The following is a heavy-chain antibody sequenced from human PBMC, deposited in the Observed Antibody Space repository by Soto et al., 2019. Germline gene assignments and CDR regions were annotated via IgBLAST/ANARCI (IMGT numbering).Heavy chain of an antibody. V-gene: IGHV3-48*01. CDR1: GLSLCIYS. Sequence: GGSLRLSCAASGLSLCIYSMNWVRQAPGKGLEWVSYISSSSSTIYYADSVKGRFTISRDNAKNSLYLQMNSLRADDTAVYYCASLDYYDSSAPHAFDIWGQGTMVT. CDR2: ISSSSSTI. D-gene: IGHD3-22*01. J-gene: IGHJ3*02. CDR3: ASLDYYDSSAPHAFDI.